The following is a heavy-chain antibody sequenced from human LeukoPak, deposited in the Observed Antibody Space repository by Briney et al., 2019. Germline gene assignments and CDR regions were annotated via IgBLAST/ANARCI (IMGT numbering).Heavy chain of an antibody. D-gene: IGHD2-2*01. CDR2: INHSGST. V-gene: IGHV4-34*01. Sequence: SETLSLTCAVYGGSFSGYYWSWIRQPPGKGLEWIGEINHSGSTNYNPSLKSRVTISVDTSKKQFSLKLTSVNAADTAVYYCARRAVVPAAKSVFDYWGQGTLVTVSS. CDR1: GGSFSGYY. CDR3: ARRAVVPAAKSVFDY. J-gene: IGHJ4*02.